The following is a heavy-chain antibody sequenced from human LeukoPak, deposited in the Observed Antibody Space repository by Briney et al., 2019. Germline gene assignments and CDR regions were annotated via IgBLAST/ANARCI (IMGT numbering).Heavy chain of an antibody. V-gene: IGHV4-4*07. Sequence: PSETLSLTCTVSGGSISSYYWSWIRQPAGKGLEWIGRIYTSGSTNYNPSLKSRVTMSVDTSKNQFSLKLSSVTAADTAVYYCARGPPDYYGSGSYLSFDYRGQGTLVTVSS. J-gene: IGHJ4*02. CDR3: ARGPPDYYGSGSYLSFDY. CDR2: IYTSGST. D-gene: IGHD3-10*01. CDR1: GGSISSYY.